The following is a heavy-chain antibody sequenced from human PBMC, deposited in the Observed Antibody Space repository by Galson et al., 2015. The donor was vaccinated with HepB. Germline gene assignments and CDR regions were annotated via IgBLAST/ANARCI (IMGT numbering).Heavy chain of an antibody. CDR3: ARSLWPEDF. D-gene: IGHD1-14*01. V-gene: IGHV3-7*01. CDR2: INQDGTSK. Sequence: SLRLSCAASGFTFSSYYMSWVRQAPGKGLEWVANINQDGTSKNYVDSVKGRFSISRDNAENSVSLQTSSLRVEDTAVYYCARSLWPEDFWGQGTLVTVSS. CDR1: GFTFSSYY. J-gene: IGHJ4*02.